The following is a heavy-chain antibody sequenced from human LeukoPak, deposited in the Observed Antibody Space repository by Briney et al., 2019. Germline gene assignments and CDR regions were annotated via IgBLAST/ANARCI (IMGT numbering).Heavy chain of an antibody. J-gene: IGHJ5*02. D-gene: IGHD5-18*01. CDR2: INPNSGGT. Sequence: ASVKVSCKASGYTFTGYYMHWVRQAPGQGLEWMGWINPNSGGTNYAQKFQGRVTMTRDTSISTAYMKLSRLRSDDTAVYYCARDDNRYSYGLNWFDPWGQGTLVTVSS. CDR3: ARDDNRYSYGLNWFDP. CDR1: GYTFTGYY. V-gene: IGHV1-2*02.